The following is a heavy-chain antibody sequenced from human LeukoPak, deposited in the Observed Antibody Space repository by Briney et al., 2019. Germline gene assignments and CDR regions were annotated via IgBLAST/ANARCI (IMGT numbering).Heavy chain of an antibody. V-gene: IGHV4-61*02. D-gene: IGHD3-22*01. J-gene: IGHJ3*02. Sequence: SQTLSLTCTVSGGSISNLNYYWSWIRQPAGKGLEWIGRIYASGSTNYNPSLKSRVTISVDTSKNQFSLKLSSVTAADTAVYYCARPSTYYYDSSGHGAFDIWGQGTMVTVSS. CDR2: IYASGST. CDR1: GGSISNLNYY. CDR3: ARPSTYYYDSSGHGAFDI.